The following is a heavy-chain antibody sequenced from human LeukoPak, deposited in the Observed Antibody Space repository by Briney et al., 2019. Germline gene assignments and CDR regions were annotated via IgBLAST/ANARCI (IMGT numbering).Heavy chain of an antibody. J-gene: IGHJ4*02. Sequence: GESLKISCKGPGHSFISYRIAWVRQMPGKGLEWIGIIFPGDSHTRYSPSFQGQVTISADMSIDTAYLQWSSLRASDTAMYYCARIAATWYGGSWGQGTLVFVSS. CDR3: ARIAATWYGGS. V-gene: IGHV5-51*01. CDR1: GHSFISYR. CDR2: IFPGDSHT. D-gene: IGHD2-15*01.